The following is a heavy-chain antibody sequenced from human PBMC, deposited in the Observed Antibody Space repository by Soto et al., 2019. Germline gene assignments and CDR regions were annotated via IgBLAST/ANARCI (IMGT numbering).Heavy chain of an antibody. CDR2: IIPILGIA. Sequence: QVQLVQSGAEVKKPGSSVKVSCKASGGTFSSYTISWVRQAPGQGLEWLGRIIPILGIANYAQKFQGRVKITEDKSTSTAYMELSSLRSEDTAVYYCARSVHQLRSYFDYWGQGTLVNVSS. V-gene: IGHV1-69*02. CDR1: GGTFSSYT. D-gene: IGHD2-2*01. J-gene: IGHJ4*02. CDR3: ARSVHQLRSYFDY.